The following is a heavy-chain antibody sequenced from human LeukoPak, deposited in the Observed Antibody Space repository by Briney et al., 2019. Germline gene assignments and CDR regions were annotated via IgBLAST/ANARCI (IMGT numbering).Heavy chain of an antibody. CDR3: ARATGIAARRYFDY. D-gene: IGHD6-6*01. J-gene: IGHJ4*02. CDR2: IYTSGST. CDR1: GGSFSGYY. V-gene: IGHV4-59*10. Sequence: SETLSLTCAVYGGSFSGYYWSWIRQPAGKGLEWIGRIYTSGSTNYNPSLKSRVTMSVDTSKNQFSLKLSSVTAADTAVYYCARATGIAARRYFDYWGQGTLVTVSS.